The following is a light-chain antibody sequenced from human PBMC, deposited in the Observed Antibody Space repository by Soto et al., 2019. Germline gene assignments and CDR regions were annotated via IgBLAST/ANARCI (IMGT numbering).Light chain of an antibody. V-gene: IGLV1-44*01. CDR2: DDN. CDR1: SSNIGSNS. J-gene: IGLJ3*02. Sequence: QSVLTQPHSASGTPGQRVSISCSGSSSNIGSNSVNWYQHLPGTAPKLLMYDDNQRPSGVPDRFSASKSGTSASLAISGLHSEDEADYYCAAWDDSLNGVLFGGGTKLTVL. CDR3: AAWDDSLNGVL.